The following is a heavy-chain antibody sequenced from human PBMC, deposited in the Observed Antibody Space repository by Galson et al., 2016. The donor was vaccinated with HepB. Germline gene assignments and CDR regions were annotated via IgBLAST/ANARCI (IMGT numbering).Heavy chain of an antibody. V-gene: IGHV4-39*01. Sequence: SETLSLTCTVSGGSISSSTYYWAWIRQPPGKGLEWIGGIYYSGSTSYYPSLKSQVTSSGDPSKNQFYLNLSSVTAADTAVYYCARHSGVSSVSYQGIDYWGQGTLVTVSS. CDR2: IYYSGST. CDR3: ARHSGVSSVSYQGIDY. CDR1: GGSISSSTYY. J-gene: IGHJ4*02. D-gene: IGHD1-26*01.